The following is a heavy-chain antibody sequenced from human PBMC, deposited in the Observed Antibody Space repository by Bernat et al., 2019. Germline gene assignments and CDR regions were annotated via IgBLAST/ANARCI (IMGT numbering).Heavy chain of an antibody. CDR1: GFTFGDYA. J-gene: IGHJ4*02. CDR2: IRSKAYGGTT. D-gene: IGHD3-9*01. CDR3: TRARRLGYDILTGYYPHFDY. V-gene: IGHV3-49*03. Sequence: EVQLVESGGGLVQPGRSPRLSCTASGFTFGDYAMSWFRQAPGKGLEWVGCIRSKAYGGTTEYAASVKGRFTISRDDSRSIAYLQMNSLKTEDTAVYYCTRARRLGYDILTGYYPHFDYWGQGTLVTVSS.